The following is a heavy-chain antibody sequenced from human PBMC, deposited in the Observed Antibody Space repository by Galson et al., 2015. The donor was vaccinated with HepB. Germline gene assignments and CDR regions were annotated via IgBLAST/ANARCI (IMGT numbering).Heavy chain of an antibody. CDR2: ISSSGS. D-gene: IGHD2-2*01. Sequence: SLRLSCAASGFTFSDYYMNWLRQAPGKGLEWVSYISSSGSTISRDNAKNSLYLQMNSLRAEDTAVYYCARGAHCSSTSCYYYYYGMDVWGQGTPVTVSS. V-gene: IGHV3-11*01. CDR3: ARGAHCSSTSCYYYYYGMDV. CDR1: GFTFSDYY. J-gene: IGHJ6*02.